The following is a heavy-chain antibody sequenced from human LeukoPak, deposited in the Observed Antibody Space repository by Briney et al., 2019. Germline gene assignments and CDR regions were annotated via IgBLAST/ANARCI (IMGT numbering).Heavy chain of an antibody. D-gene: IGHD3-3*01. J-gene: IGHJ4*02. V-gene: IGHV4-34*01. CDR1: GRSFSGYY. Sequence: SVTLSLTCAVYGRSFSGYYWSWIRQPPGKGLEWTGEINHSGSTNYNPSLKSRVTISVDTSKNQFSLKLSSVTAADTAVYYCARARGRITIFGVVMFDYWGQGTLVTVSS. CDR2: INHSGST. CDR3: ARARGRITIFGVVMFDY.